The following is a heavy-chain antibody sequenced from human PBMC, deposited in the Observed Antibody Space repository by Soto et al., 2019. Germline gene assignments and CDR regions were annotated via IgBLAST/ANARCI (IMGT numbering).Heavy chain of an antibody. D-gene: IGHD4-17*01. J-gene: IGHJ4*02. V-gene: IGHV3-21*01. CDR3: ARGGYGDYVCDY. CDR1: GFTFSSYS. CDR2: ISSSSSYI. Sequence: EVQLVESGGGLVKPGGSLRLSGAASGFTFSSYSMNWVRQAPGKGLEWVSSISSSSSYIYYADSVKGRFTISRDNAKNSLYLQMNSLRAEDTAVYYCARGGYGDYVCDYWGQGTLVTVSS.